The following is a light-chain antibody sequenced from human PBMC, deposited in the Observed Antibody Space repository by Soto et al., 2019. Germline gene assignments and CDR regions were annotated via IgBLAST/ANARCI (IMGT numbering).Light chain of an antibody. Sequence: QAVVTQPPSASGTPGQRITISCSGSSSNIGNDVVNWYQQLSGTAPKLLIYRNNQRPSGVPDRFSGSKSGTSASLAISGLQSEDEADYYCAAWDDSLNGVVFGGGTKLTVL. CDR3: AAWDDSLNGVV. CDR2: RNN. V-gene: IGLV1-44*01. CDR1: SSNIGNDV. J-gene: IGLJ2*01.